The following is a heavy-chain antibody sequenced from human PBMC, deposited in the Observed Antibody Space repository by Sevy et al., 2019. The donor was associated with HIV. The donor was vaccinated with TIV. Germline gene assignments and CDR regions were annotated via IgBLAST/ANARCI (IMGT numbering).Heavy chain of an antibody. J-gene: IGHJ5*02. CDR1: GGSISSGNYY. CDR2: ISYTGNT. D-gene: IGHD6-6*01. CDR3: ARDATGYTSSSVWFDP. V-gene: IGHV4-30-4*01. Sequence: SETLSLTCTVSGGSISSGNYYWHWIRQPPGKGLEWIGYISYTGNTYYNPSLTSPVTISVDTSNNLFSLRLTSVTAADTAVYYCARDATGYTSSSVWFDPWGQGTLVTVSS.